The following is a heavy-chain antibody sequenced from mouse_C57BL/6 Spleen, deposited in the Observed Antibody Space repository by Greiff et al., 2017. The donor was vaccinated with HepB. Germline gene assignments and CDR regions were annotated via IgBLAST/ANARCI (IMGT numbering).Heavy chain of an antibody. D-gene: IGHD1-2*01. CDR3: ARSILRTRFDY. CDR1: GYTFTSYG. Sequence: VKLMESGAELARPGASVKLSCKASGYTFTSYGISWVKQRTGQGLEWIGEIYPRSGNTYYNEKFKGKATLTADKSSSTAYMELRSLTSEDSAVYFCARSILRTRFDYWGQGTTLTVSS. J-gene: IGHJ2*01. CDR2: IYPRSGNT. V-gene: IGHV1-81*01.